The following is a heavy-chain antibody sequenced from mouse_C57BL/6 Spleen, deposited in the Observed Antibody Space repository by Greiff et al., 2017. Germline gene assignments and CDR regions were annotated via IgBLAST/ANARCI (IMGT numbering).Heavy chain of an antibody. CDR1: GFNIKDYY. CDR3: TTPYYSSSYCHFDV. V-gene: IGHV14-1*01. J-gene: IGHJ1*03. D-gene: IGHD1-1*01. Sequence: EVQLQQSGAELVRPGASVKLSCTASGFNIKDYYMHWVKQRPEQGLEWIGRIDPEDGDTEYAPKFQGKATMTADPSSNTAYLQLSSLTSEDTAVYYCTTPYYSSSYCHFDVWGTGTTVTVSS. CDR2: IDPEDGDT.